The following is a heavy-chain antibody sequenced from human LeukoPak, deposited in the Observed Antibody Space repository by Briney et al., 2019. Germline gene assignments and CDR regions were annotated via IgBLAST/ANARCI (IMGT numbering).Heavy chain of an antibody. CDR3: ARDRRYYVNTNWFDP. J-gene: IGHJ5*02. D-gene: IGHD1-26*01. CDR2: IYYSGST. V-gene: IGHV4-59*01. Sequence: PSETLSLACTVSGGSISSYYWSWIRQPPGKGLEWIGYIYYSGSTNYNPSLKSRVTISVDTSKNQFSLKLSSVTAADTAVYYCARDRRYYVNTNWFDPWGQGTLVTVSS. CDR1: GGSISSYY.